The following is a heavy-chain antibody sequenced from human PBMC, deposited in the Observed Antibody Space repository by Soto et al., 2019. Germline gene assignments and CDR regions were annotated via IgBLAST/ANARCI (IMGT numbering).Heavy chain of an antibody. D-gene: IGHD5-12*01. CDR2: ISTYSGDT. CDR3: ARHHGPTTSENGFDP. J-gene: IGHJ5*02. V-gene: IGHV1-18*01. Sequence: QVHLVQSGVEVKTPGASVKVSCQASGYTFFTYDISWVRQAPGQGLEWMGLISTYSGDTKYAQKFQGRVTMTTDTSTPTAYLALRSLRSDDTAVYYCARHHGPTTSENGFDPWGQGTRVTVSS. CDR1: GYTFFTYD.